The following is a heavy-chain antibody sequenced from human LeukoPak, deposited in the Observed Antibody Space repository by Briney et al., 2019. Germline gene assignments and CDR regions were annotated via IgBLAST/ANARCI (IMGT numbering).Heavy chain of an antibody. CDR3: ARGDAYPIRYYYYYMDV. V-gene: IGHV3-23*01. J-gene: IGHJ6*03. D-gene: IGHD5-24*01. CDR1: GFTFSTFV. Sequence: PGGSLRLSCAASGFTFSTFVMSWVRQAPGKGLEWVSEISESGANTYYADSVKGRFTISRDNAKNSLYLQMNSLRAEDTAVYYCARGDAYPIRYYYYYMDVWGKGTTVTVSS. CDR2: ISESGANT.